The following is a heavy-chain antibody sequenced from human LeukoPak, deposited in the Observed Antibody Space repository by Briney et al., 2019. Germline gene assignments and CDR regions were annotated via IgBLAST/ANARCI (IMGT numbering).Heavy chain of an antibody. CDR2: ISYDGSNK. CDR3: ASSYYDFWSGYRLDY. J-gene: IGHJ4*02. D-gene: IGHD3-3*01. V-gene: IGHV3-30-3*01. Sequence: GGSLRLSCAACGFTFSIYAMHWVRQAPGKGLEWVAVISYDGSNKYYADSVKGRFTISRDNSKNTLYLQMNSLRAEDTAVYYCASSYYDFWSGYRLDYWGQGTLVTVSS. CDR1: GFTFSIYA.